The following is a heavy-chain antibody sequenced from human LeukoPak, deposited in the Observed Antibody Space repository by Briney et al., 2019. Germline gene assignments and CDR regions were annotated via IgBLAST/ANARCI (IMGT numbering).Heavy chain of an antibody. CDR1: GGSITSSIYY. D-gene: IGHD6-19*01. Sequence: SETLSLTCTVPGGSITSSIYYSGWIRQPPGKGLEWIGCIYYSGSTYYNPSLKSRVTISVDTSKNQFSLKLSSVTAADTAVYYCARRSMAVARNYYGMDVWGQGATVTVSS. V-gene: IGHV4-39*01. CDR2: IYYSGST. CDR3: ARRSMAVARNYYGMDV. J-gene: IGHJ6*02.